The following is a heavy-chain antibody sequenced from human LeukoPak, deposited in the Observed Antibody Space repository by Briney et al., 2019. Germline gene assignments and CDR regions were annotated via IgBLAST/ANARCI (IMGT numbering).Heavy chain of an antibody. J-gene: IGHJ4*02. D-gene: IGHD6-13*01. CDR3: TRDRRAAAGPYYFDY. CDR2: IRSKAYGGTT. V-gene: IGHV3-49*04. Sequence: GGSLRLSCTASGFTFGDYAMGWVRQAPGKGLEWVGFIRSKAYGGTTEYAASVKGRFTISRDDSKSIAYLQMNSLKTEDTAVYYCTRDRRAAAGPYYFDYWGQGTLVTVSS. CDR1: GFTFGDYA.